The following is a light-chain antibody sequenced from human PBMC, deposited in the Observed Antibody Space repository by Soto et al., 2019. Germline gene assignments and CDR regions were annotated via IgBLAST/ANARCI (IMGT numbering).Light chain of an antibody. CDR3: HSYAGSNTWV. CDR1: TSDVGRYDY. Sequence: QSALTQPPSASGSPGQSVTISCTGTTSDVGRYDYVSWYQQHPGKAPKLIIYEINKRPSGVPARFSGSKSGNTASLTVSGLQAEDEADYSCHSYAGSNTWVFGGGTQLTVL. V-gene: IGLV2-8*01. J-gene: IGLJ3*02. CDR2: EIN.